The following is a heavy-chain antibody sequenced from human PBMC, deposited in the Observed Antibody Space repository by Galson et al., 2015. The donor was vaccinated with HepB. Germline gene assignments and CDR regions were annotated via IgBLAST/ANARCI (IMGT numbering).Heavy chain of an antibody. CDR3: TTDPLTMVRGEIEY. CDR2: IKSKTDGGTT. J-gene: IGHJ4*02. D-gene: IGHD3-10*01. Sequence: SLRLSCAASGFTFSNAWMSWVRQAPGKGLEWVGRIKSKTDGGTTDYAAPVNGRFTISRDDSKNTLYLQMNSLKTEDTAVYYCTTDPLTMVRGEIEYWGQGTLVTVSS. V-gene: IGHV3-15*01. CDR1: GFTFSNAW.